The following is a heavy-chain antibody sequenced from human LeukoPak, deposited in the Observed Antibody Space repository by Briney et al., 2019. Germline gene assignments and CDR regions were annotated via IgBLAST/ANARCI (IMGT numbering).Heavy chain of an antibody. CDR2: IGASGGST. Sequence: GGSLRLSCATSGFTFSSYAMSLVRQAPGKGLEWVSGIGASGGSTYYADSVKGRFTLSRDNSKNTLYLQMNSLRTEDTAVYYCVKDHDYYTSGPIWGQGTMVTVSS. CDR3: VKDHDYYTSGPI. CDR1: GFTFSSYA. D-gene: IGHD3-10*01. J-gene: IGHJ3*02. V-gene: IGHV3-23*01.